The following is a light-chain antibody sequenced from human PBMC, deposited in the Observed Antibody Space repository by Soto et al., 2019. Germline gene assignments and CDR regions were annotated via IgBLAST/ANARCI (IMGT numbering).Light chain of an antibody. CDR3: RSYTSSSTRV. J-gene: IGLJ1*01. CDR1: RSDVGDYNY. V-gene: IGLV2-14*01. CDR2: DVS. Sequence: QSALTQPASVSGSPGQSITISCTGTRSDVGDYNYVSWYQQHPGKAPKLMIFDVSNRPSGVSNRFSGSKSGNTASLTISGLQAEDEADYYCRSYTSSSTRVFGTGTKLTVL.